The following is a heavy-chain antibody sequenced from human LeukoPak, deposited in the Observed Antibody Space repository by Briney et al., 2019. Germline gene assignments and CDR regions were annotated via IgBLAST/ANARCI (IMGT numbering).Heavy chain of an antibody. Sequence: GGSLRLSCAASGFTFSSYAMSWVRQAPGQGLEWVSSINSGGVSTYYADSVKGRFTISRDNSKNTLYLQMNSLRAEDTAVYYCAKAPPGIITLGTLFDYWGQGTLVTVSS. CDR2: INSGGVST. CDR3: AKAPPGIITLGTLFDY. J-gene: IGHJ4*02. CDR1: GFTFSSYA. V-gene: IGHV3-23*01. D-gene: IGHD3-10*01.